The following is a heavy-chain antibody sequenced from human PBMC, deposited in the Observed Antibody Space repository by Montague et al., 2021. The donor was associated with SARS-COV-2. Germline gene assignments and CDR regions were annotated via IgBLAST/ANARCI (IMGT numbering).Heavy chain of an antibody. J-gene: IGHJ3*01. V-gene: IGHV2-5*02. Sequence: PALVKPTQTLTLTCTFSGFSLSTSGVGVGWIRQPPGKALEWLALVYWDDDKRYSPSLKSRLTITKDTSKNQVVLTMTNMDPVDTATYYCAHRRGLLLSDAFDLWGQGTMVTVSS. CDR1: GFSLSTSGVG. CDR2: VYWDDDK. CDR3: AHRRGLLLSDAFDL. D-gene: IGHD1-26*01.